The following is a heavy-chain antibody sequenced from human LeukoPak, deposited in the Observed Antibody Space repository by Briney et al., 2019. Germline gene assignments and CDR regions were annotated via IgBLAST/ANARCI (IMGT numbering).Heavy chain of an antibody. V-gene: IGHV4-61*09. CDR3: ARKRADTWYYFDY. CDR2: IYTSGST. J-gene: IGHJ4*02. Sequence: PSQNLSLTCTVSGGSISSGNYYWHWIRQPAGKGLEWIGHIYTSGSTSYNPSLKSRVAIAIDTSKNQFSLKLSSVTAADTAVYYCARKRADTWYYFDYWGQGTLVTVSS. D-gene: IGHD2-2*02. CDR1: GGSISSGNYY.